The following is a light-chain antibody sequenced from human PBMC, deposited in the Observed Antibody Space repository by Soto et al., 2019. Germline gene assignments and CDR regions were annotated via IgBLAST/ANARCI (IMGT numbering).Light chain of an antibody. CDR2: AAS. Sequence: DIQMTQSPSSVSASVGDRVTITCRASQGSSSWLAWYQQKPGKAPKLLIYAASNLQSGVPSRFSGSGSGTDFTLTISSLQPEDVATYYCQQANSFPITFGQGTRLEIK. CDR3: QQANSFPIT. CDR1: QGSSSW. V-gene: IGKV1-12*01. J-gene: IGKJ5*01.